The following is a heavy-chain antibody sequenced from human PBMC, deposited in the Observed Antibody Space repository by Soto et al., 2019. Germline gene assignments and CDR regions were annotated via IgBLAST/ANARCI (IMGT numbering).Heavy chain of an antibody. J-gene: IGHJ4*02. D-gene: IGHD1-7*01. CDR2: IVPDGTST. CDR3: VAYNWNYPNY. Sequence: EVQLVESGGGLVQPGGSLRLSCVASGFTFSNYFLYWVRQAPGKGLLWVSRIVPDGTSTAYADSVRGRFTISRDNAENTLYLQMNSLRAENTAIYYCVAYNWNYPNYWGQGTLVTVSS. V-gene: IGHV3-74*03. CDR1: GFTFSNYF.